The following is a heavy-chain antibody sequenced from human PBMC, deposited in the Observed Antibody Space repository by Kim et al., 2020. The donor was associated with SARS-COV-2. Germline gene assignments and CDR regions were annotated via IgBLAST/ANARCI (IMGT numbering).Heavy chain of an antibody. Sequence: SETLSLTCAVSGASISGSNWWTWVRQSPGKGLDWIGEVFHSGSTNYNSSLKSRVIISPDKSRNEFSLKLNSVTAEDTAMYYCATREAIFGYPIWGQGTLVTVSS. CDR3: ATREAIFGYPI. CDR1: GASISGSNW. CDR2: VFHSGST. V-gene: IGHV4-4*02. J-gene: IGHJ4*02. D-gene: IGHD3-3*01.